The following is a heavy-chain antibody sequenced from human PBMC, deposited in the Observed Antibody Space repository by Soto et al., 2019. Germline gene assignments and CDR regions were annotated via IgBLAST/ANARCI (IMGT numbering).Heavy chain of an antibody. CDR1: GGSITNDESH. V-gene: IGHV4-30-4*01. CDR2: VYHSGNT. D-gene: IGHD1-1*01. J-gene: IGHJ6*02. Sequence: SETLSLTCRVSGGSITNDESHWTWVRQSPGKGLEWIGHVYHSGNTYYNPSLKSRVTMSIDTSNNQFSLMLTSVTAADTAVYYCVRDRGIEIIPVGTAEQYVYYGLDGWGQGTTVTVSS. CDR3: VRDRGIEIIPVGTAEQYVYYGLDG.